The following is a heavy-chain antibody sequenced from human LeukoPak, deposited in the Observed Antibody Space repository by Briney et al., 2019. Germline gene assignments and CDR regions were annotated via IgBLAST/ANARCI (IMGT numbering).Heavy chain of an antibody. CDR3: ARVDDLDAFDI. D-gene: IGHD2-2*03. CDR2: ISYDGSKK. J-gene: IGHJ3*02. V-gene: IGHV3-30*04. CDR1: GFTFSSYA. Sequence: PGGSLRLSCAASGFTFSSYAMHWVRQAPGKGLEWVAVISYDGSKKYYADSVKGRFTISRDNSKNTLYLQMNSLRAEDTAVYYCARVDDLDAFDIWGQGTLVTVSS.